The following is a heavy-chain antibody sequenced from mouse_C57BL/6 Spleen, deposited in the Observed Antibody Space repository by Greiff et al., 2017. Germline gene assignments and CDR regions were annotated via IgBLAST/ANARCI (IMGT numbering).Heavy chain of an antibody. J-gene: IGHJ2*01. CDR3: ARRGDYFDY. V-gene: IGHV5-6*01. CDR1: GFTFSSYG. CDR2: ISSGGSYT. Sequence: EVQRVESGGDLVKPGGSLKLSCAASGFTFSSYGMSWVRQTPDKRLEWVATISSGGSYTYYPDSVKGRFTISRDNAKNTLDLQMSSLKSEDTAMYYCARRGDYFDYWGQGTTLTVSS.